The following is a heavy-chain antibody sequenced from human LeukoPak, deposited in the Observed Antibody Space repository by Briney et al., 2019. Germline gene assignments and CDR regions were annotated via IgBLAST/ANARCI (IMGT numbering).Heavy chain of an antibody. CDR3: TTAGYSYGYSYFQH. D-gene: IGHD5-18*01. Sequence: GGSLRLSCAASGFTFSNAWMSWVRQAPGKGLEWVGRIKSKTDGGTTDYAAPVKGRFTISRDDSNNTLYLQMNSLKTEDTAVYYCTTAGYSYGYSYFQHWGQGALVTVSS. V-gene: IGHV3-15*01. J-gene: IGHJ1*01. CDR2: IKSKTDGGTT. CDR1: GFTFSNAW.